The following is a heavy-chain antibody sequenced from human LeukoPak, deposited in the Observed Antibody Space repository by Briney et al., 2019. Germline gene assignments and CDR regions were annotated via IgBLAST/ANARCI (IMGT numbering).Heavy chain of an antibody. Sequence: GGSLRLSCAASGFTFSSYAMHWVRQAPGKGLEWVAVISYDGSNKYYADSVKGRFTISRDNSKNTLYLQMNSLRAEDTAVYYCAKERRTMIEPVDYWGQGTLVTVSS. V-gene: IGHV3-30*04. CDR3: AKERRTMIEPVDY. CDR2: ISYDGSNK. CDR1: GFTFSSYA. J-gene: IGHJ4*02. D-gene: IGHD3-22*01.